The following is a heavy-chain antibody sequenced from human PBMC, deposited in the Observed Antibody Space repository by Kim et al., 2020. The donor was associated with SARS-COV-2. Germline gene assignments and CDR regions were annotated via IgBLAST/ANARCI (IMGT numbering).Heavy chain of an antibody. D-gene: IGHD5-12*01. CDR2: IWYDGSNK. CDR1: GFTFSSYG. Sequence: GGSLRLSCAASGFTFSSYGMHWVRQAPGKGLEWVAVIWYDGSNKYYADSVKGRFTISRDNSKNTLYLQMNSLRAEDTAVYYCARPTWGRVATILSFDYWGQGTLFTVSS. J-gene: IGHJ4*02. V-gene: IGHV3-33*01. CDR3: ARPTWGRVATILSFDY.